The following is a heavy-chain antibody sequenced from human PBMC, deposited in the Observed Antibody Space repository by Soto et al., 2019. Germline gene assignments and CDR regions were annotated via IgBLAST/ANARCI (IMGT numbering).Heavy chain of an antibody. D-gene: IGHD3-22*01. CDR2: VSGPNGNT. CDR1: DFNSLSYG. CDR3: ARERYDTTYGYHLGADY. V-gene: IGHV1-18*01. J-gene: IGHJ4*02. Sequence: QVQLVQSGAEVKKPGASVKVSCKASDFNSLSYGFSWVRQAPGQGLEWMGCVSGPNGNTNYALKFQGRVTMTTETSTNTGYMELSSLRSDDTAVYFCARERYDTTYGYHLGADYWGQGTLVTVSS.